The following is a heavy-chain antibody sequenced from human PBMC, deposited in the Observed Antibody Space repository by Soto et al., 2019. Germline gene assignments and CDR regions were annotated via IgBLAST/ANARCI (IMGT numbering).Heavy chain of an antibody. J-gene: IGHJ5*02. V-gene: IGHV1-18*04. Sequence: ASVKVSCKASGYTFTSYGISWVRRAPGQGLEWMGWISAYNGNTNYAQKLQGRVTMTTDTSTSTAYMEPRSLRSDDTAVYYCARTYYYDSSGYRYNWFDPWGQGTLVTVSS. D-gene: IGHD3-22*01. CDR2: ISAYNGNT. CDR3: ARTYYYDSSGYRYNWFDP. CDR1: GYTFTSYG.